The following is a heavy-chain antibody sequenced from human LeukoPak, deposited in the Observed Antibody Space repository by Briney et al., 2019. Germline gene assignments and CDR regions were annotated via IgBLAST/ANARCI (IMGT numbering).Heavy chain of an antibody. Sequence: PSETLSLTCTVSGGSISSGDYYWRWIRQPPGKGLEWIGYIYYSGSTYYNPSLKSRVTISVDTSKNQFSLKLSSVTAADTAVYYCASYSGYGGIYDYWGQGTLVTVSS. CDR1: GGSISSGDYY. CDR2: IYYSGST. CDR3: ASYSGYGGIYDY. D-gene: IGHD5-12*01. V-gene: IGHV4-30-4*01. J-gene: IGHJ4*02.